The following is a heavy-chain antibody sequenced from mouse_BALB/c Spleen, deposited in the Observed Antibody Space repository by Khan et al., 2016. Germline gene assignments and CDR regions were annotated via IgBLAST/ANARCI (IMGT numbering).Heavy chain of an antibody. J-gene: IGHJ2*01. V-gene: IGHV1-4*01. CDR1: GYTFTSYT. Sequence: QVQLQQSGAELARPGASVKMSCKASGYTFTSYTMFWVKQRPGQGLEWIGYINPSSDYTDYNQKFKDKATLTADKSSSTAYMQLNSLTSEDSEVYYCAREGWLLGYFDYWGQGTTLTVSS. CDR3: AREGWLLGYFDY. CDR2: INPSSDYT. D-gene: IGHD2-3*01.